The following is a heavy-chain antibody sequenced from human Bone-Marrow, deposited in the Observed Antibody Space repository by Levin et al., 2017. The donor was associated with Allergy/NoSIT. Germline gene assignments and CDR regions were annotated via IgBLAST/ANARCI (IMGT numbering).Heavy chain of an antibody. CDR3: ARGVPGTPLAFDF. V-gene: IGHV3-66*02. Sequence: TGGSLRLSCAASGFTVSSNYMNWVRQAPGKGLEWVSVIYSGGSTYYTDSVKGRFTISRDNSKNTVYLQMNSLRTEDTAVYYCARGVPGTPLAFDFWGQGTLVTVSS. CDR2: IYSGGST. J-gene: IGHJ4*02. D-gene: IGHD2-2*01. CDR1: GFTVSSNY.